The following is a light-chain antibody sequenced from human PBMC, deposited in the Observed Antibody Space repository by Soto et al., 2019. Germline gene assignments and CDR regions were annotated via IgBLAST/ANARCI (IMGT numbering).Light chain of an antibody. CDR2: DIS. CDR1: QSVSNY. CDR3: QQGRSWPLT. V-gene: IGKV3-11*01. J-gene: IGKJ4*01. Sequence: ENVLTQYPDTLSLSPGERATLSCRASQSVSNYLAWYQQKPGQDPRLLIYDISNRAIGVPARFSGSGSGTDFTLTISSLEPEDFAVYYCQQGRSWPLTFGGGTKVEIK.